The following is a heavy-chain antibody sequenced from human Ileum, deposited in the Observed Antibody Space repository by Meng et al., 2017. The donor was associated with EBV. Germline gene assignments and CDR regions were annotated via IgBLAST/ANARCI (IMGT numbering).Heavy chain of an antibody. CDR3: ARGSGAGGRDWFDP. V-gene: IGHV1-8*01. D-gene: IGHD3-16*01. J-gene: IGHJ5*02. Sequence: GPLVQAGAEVKKPGASAKVSCKASGYTFINHDINWVRQAAGQGLESIGWMNSYTGNAGYAQKFRGRVTMTRDTSINTAYLEVISLTSEDTAVYYCARGSGAGGRDWFDPWGQGTLVTVSS. CDR1: GYTFINHD. CDR2: MNSYTGNA.